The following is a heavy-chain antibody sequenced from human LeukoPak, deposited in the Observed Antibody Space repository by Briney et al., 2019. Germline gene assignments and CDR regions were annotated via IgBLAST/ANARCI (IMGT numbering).Heavy chain of an antibody. J-gene: IGHJ6*02. CDR3: AREGARYCTNGVCYREGGDGMDV. CDR2: INPSGGST. V-gene: IGHV1-46*01. Sequence: ASVKVSCKASGYTFTSYYMHWVRQAPGQGLEWMGIINPSGGSTSYAQKFQGRVTMTRDTSTSTVYMELSSLRSEDTAVYYCAREGARYCTNGVCYREGGDGMDVWGQGTTVTVSS. D-gene: IGHD2-8*01. CDR1: GYTFTSYY.